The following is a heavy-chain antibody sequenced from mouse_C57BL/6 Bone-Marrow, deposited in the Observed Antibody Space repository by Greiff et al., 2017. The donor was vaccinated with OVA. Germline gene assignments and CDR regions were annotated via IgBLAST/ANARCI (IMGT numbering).Heavy chain of an antibody. CDR1: GYTFTDYE. V-gene: IGHV1-15*01. D-gene: IGHD1-1*01. J-gene: IGHJ2*01. Sequence: QVQLQQSGAELVRPGASVTLSCKASGYTFTDYEMHWVKQTPVHGLEWIGAIDPETGGTAYNQKFKGKAILTAEKSSSTAYMELRSLTSEDSAVYYCTRTGSTYYFDYWGQGTTLTVSS. CDR2: IDPETGGT. CDR3: TRTGSTYYFDY.